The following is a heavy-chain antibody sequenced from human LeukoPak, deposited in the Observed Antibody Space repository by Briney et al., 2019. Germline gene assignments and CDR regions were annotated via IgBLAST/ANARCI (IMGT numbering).Heavy chain of an antibody. D-gene: IGHD5-12*01. CDR1: GYTFTTYD. J-gene: IGHJ4*02. CDR3: AIRTPVDIVATLGERVKKGLDY. Sequence: ASVKVSCKATGYTFTTYDINWLRQATGQGPEWMGWMNPNSGNTGYAQKFQGRFTMTRNTSMSTAYLELSSLRSEDTAMYYCAIRTPVDIVATLGERVKKGLDYWGQGTLVTVSS. CDR2: MNPNSGNT. V-gene: IGHV1-8*01.